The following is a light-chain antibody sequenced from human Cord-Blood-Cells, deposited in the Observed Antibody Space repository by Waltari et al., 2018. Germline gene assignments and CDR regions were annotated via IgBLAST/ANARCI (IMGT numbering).Light chain of an antibody. V-gene: IGKV3-15*01. CDR1: QSVSSN. Sequence: EIVMTQSPATLSVSPGERATLSCRASQSVSSNLAWYHQKPGQAPRLLIYGAATRATVIPARFSGSWSGTEFTLTISSLQSEDFAVYYCQQYNNWPRTFGQGTKLEIK. CDR2: GAA. J-gene: IGKJ1*01. CDR3: QQYNNWPRT.